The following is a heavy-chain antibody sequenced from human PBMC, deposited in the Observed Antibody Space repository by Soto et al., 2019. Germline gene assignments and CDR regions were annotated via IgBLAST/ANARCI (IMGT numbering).Heavy chain of an antibody. CDR3: ASSRGPGIY. D-gene: IGHD3-10*01. J-gene: IGHJ4*02. Sequence: GGSLRLSCAASGFTFSSYAMHWVRQAPGKGLEWVAVISYDGSNKYYADSVKGRFTISRDNSKNTLYLQMNSLRAEDTAVYYCASSRGPGIYWGQGTLVTVSS. CDR2: ISYDGSNK. CDR1: GFTFSSYA. V-gene: IGHV3-30-3*01.